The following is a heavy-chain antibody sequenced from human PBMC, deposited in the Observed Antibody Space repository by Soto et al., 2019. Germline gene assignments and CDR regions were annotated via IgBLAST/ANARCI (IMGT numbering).Heavy chain of an antibody. CDR1: GGTFSSYA. J-gene: IGHJ6*02. D-gene: IGHD2-8*01. Sequence: VASVKVSCKASGGTFSSYAISWVRQAPGQGLEWMGGIIPIFGTANYAQKFQGRVTITADESTSTAYMELSSLRSEDTAVYYCARSNKGAYYYYGMDVWGQGTTVTVSS. CDR2: IIPIFGTA. V-gene: IGHV1-69*13. CDR3: ARSNKGAYYYYGMDV.